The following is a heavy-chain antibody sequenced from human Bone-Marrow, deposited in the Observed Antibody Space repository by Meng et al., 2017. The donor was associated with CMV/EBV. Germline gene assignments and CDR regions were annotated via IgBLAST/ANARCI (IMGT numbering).Heavy chain of an antibody. J-gene: IGHJ4*02. CDR1: GFTFSTYA. Sequence: GGSLRLSCAASGFTFSTYAMHWVRQAPGKGLEWVAVISYDGSNKYYADSVKGRFTISRDNSKNTLYLQMNSLRAEDTAVYYCARDPAPKNWNYGDYWGQGTRVTVSS. D-gene: IGHD1-7*01. CDR2: ISYDGSNK. CDR3: ARDPAPKNWNYGDY. V-gene: IGHV3-30-3*01.